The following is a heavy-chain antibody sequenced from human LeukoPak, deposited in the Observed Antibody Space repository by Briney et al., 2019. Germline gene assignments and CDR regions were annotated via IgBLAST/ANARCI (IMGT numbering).Heavy chain of an antibody. J-gene: IGHJ3*02. Sequence: PSETLSLTCAVSGASISSSNWWSWVRQPPGKGLEWIGEIYHGESTNYNPSLKSRVTISLDKSKNQFSLKLNSVTAADTAVYYCARTSTNSGVDDAFDIWGQGTMVTVSS. CDR2: IYHGEST. CDR3: ARTSTNSGVDDAFDI. CDR1: GASISSSNW. V-gene: IGHV4-4*02. D-gene: IGHD7-27*01.